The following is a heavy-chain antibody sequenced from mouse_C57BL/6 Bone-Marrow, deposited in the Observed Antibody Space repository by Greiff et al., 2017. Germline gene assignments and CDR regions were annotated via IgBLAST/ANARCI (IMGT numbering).Heavy chain of an antibody. CDR2: IYPRSGNT. CDR3: ARREYDYGSSLLGY. V-gene: IGHV1-81*01. Sequence: QVQLQQSGAELARPGASVKLSCKASGYTFTSSGISWVKQRTGQGLEWIGEIYPRSGNTYYNEKFKGKATLTADKSSSTAYMELRSLTSEDSAVYVCARREYDYGSSLLGYWGQGTTLTVSS. J-gene: IGHJ2*01. D-gene: IGHD1-1*01. CDR1: GYTFTSSG.